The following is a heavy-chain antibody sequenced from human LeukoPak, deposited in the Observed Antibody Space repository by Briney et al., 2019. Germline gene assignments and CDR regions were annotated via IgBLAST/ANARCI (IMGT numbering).Heavy chain of an antibody. Sequence: GGSLRLSCEASGFAFSNYDMLWVRQASGKGLEWVSAINTAADTYYPDSVKGRFTISRENAKTSLYLQMNSLRVADTAVYYCVRVRYSYGYDWWGQGTLVTVSS. CDR2: INTAADT. D-gene: IGHD5-18*01. V-gene: IGHV3-13*04. CDR3: VRVRYSYGYDW. CDR1: GFAFSNYD. J-gene: IGHJ4*02.